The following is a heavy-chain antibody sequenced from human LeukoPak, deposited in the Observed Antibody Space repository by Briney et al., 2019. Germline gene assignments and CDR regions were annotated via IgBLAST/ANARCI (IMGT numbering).Heavy chain of an antibody. J-gene: IGHJ4*02. Sequence: SETLSLTCTVSGGSISSSSHYWGWNRPPPGKGLEWIGSIYYSGSTYYNPSLKSRVTISVDTSKNQFSLKLSSVAAADTAVYYCARSDYGDSYYFDYWGQGTLVTVSS. CDR2: IYYSGST. CDR3: ARSDYGDSYYFDY. V-gene: IGHV4-39*01. D-gene: IGHD4-17*01. CDR1: GGSISSSSHY.